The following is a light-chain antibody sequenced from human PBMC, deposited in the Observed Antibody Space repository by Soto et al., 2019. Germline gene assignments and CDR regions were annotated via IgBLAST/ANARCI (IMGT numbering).Light chain of an antibody. CDR1: QSLSNH. CDR2: FTS. V-gene: IGKV3-15*01. CDR3: QQYNRWPLT. J-gene: IGKJ4*01. Sequence: EIVMTQSPATLSVSPGERTTLSCRASQSLSNHLAWYQQKPGQPPRLLIYFTSTRATGIPARFSGSGSGTDFTLPISSLQSEDFAVYYCQQYNRWPLTFGGGTKVETK.